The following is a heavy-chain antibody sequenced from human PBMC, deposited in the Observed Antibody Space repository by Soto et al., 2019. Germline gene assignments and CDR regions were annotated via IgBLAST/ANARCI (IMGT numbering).Heavy chain of an antibody. J-gene: IGHJ6*03. Sequence: SVKVSCKASGDTFSSYSISWVRQAPGQGLEWMGRIIPMVGTPNYAQKFQGRVTFSADKSTSTAYMVLNSLISDDTAVYYCANDGGFILSSAYNYFMDVWCKGIPVTVS. CDR1: GDTFSSYS. V-gene: IGHV1-69*08. CDR3: ANDGGFILSSAYNYFMDV. CDR2: IIPMVGTP. D-gene: IGHD3-16*02.